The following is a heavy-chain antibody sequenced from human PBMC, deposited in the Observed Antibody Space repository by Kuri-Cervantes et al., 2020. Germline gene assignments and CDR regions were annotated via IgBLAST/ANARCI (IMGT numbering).Heavy chain of an antibody. J-gene: IGHJ4*02. CDR3: ARDRYGDLDY. D-gene: IGHD4-17*01. Sequence: GESLKISCATSGFTLSSYTMDWVRQAPGKGLEWVSSISSSSSYIYYADSVKGRFTISRDNAKNSLYLQMNSLRAEDTAVYYCARDRYGDLDYWGQGTLVTVSS. CDR2: ISSSSSYI. V-gene: IGHV3-21*01. CDR1: GFTLSSYT.